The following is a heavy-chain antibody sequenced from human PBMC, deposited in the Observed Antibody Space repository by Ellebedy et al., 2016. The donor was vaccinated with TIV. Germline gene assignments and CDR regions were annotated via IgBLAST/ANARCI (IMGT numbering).Heavy chain of an antibody. CDR2: IYYSGST. V-gene: IGHV4-31*03. D-gene: IGHD3-10*01. CDR1: GGSISSGGYY. CDR3: ARVGTMVRGVIALGMDV. J-gene: IGHJ6*02. Sequence: MPSETLSLTCTVSGGSISSGGYYRSWIRQHPGKGLEWIGYIYYSGSTYYNPSLKSRVTILVDTSKNQFSLKLSSVTAADTAVYYCARVGTMVRGVIALGMDVWGQGTTVTVSS.